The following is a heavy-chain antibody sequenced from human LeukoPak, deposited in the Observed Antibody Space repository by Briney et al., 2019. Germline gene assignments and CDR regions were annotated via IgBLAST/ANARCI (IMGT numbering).Heavy chain of an antibody. Sequence: GGSLRLSCAASGFTFSSYWMTWVRQAPGKGLEWVAKIKQDGSEKYYVDSVKGRSTISRDNAKNSLYLQMNSLGAEDTAVYYCARRGTSSSWAHFDYWGQGTLVTVSS. CDR3: ARRGTSSSWAHFDY. D-gene: IGHD6-13*01. CDR1: GFTFSSYW. CDR2: IKQDGSEK. J-gene: IGHJ4*02. V-gene: IGHV3-7*05.